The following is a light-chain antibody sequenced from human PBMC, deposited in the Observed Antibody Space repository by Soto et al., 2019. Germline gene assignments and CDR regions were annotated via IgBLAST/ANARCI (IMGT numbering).Light chain of an antibody. J-gene: IGKJ3*01. CDR1: QSISSW. CDR2: DAS. CDR3: QQYNSYL. V-gene: IGKV1-5*01. Sequence: DIQMTQSPSTLSASVGDRVTITCRASQSISSWLAWYQQKPGKAPKLLIYDASSLESGVPSRFSGSGSGTEFTLTISILQPYDFATYYCQQYNSYLFAPGTKADIK.